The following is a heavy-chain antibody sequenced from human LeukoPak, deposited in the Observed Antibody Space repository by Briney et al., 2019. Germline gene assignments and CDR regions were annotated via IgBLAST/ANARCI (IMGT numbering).Heavy chain of an antibody. CDR1: GFTFSSYA. D-gene: IGHD4-11*01. CDR3: ARSPSIVTTDFDY. V-gene: IGHV3-30-3*01. CDR2: ISYDGSNK. Sequence: GGSLRLSCAASGFTFSSYAMHWVRQAPGKGLEWVAVISYDGSNKYYADSVKGRFTISRDNSKNTLYLQMNSLRAEDTAMYYCARSPSIVTTDFDYWGQGTLVTVSS. J-gene: IGHJ4*02.